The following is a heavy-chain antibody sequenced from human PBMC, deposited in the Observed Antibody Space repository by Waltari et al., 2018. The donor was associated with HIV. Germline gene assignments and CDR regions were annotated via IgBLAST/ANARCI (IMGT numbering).Heavy chain of an antibody. CDR3: AGGEYYNFWRGSPGRRFDP. CDR1: GLPYTSYT. D-gene: IGHD3-3*01. J-gene: IGHJ5*02. CDR2: IIPPIGAT. V-gene: IGHV1-69*08. Sequence: VQWMQSGSEVKKPGSSVKVSCKASGLPYTSYTLSWVRQAPGHGLEWMGRIIPPIGATNYVQKFQGRITITADKSTTTTYLEIQDLRSEDTAIYYCAGGEYYNFWRGSPGRRFDPWGQGTLITVSS.